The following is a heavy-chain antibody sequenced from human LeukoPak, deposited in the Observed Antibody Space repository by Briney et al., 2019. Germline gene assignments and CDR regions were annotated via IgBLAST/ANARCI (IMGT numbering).Heavy chain of an antibody. V-gene: IGHV3-11*01. J-gene: IGHJ6*03. CDR1: GFTFSDYY. CDR3: AREIIDSYYYYYMDV. D-gene: IGHD3-9*01. Sequence: GGSLRLSCAGSGFTFSDYYMGWIRQAPGKGLEWVSYIKSSGSPTYYADSVKGRFTISRDNAENSLYLQMNSLRAEDTAVYYCAREIIDSYYYYYMDVWGKGTTVTISS. CDR2: IKSSGSPT.